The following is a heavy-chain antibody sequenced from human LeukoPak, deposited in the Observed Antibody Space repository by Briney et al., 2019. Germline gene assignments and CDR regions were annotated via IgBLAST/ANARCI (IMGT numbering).Heavy chain of an antibody. CDR2: ISTYNGNT. D-gene: IGHD2-15*01. Sequence: ASVKVSCTASGYTFTSYGISWVRQAPGQGLEWMGWISTYNGNTNSAQKLQGRVTMTTDTSTSTAHMELRSLRSDDTAVYYCARDPCSGGSCHDAFDIWGQGTTVTVSS. CDR1: GYTFTSYG. V-gene: IGHV1-18*01. J-gene: IGHJ3*02. CDR3: ARDPCSGGSCHDAFDI.